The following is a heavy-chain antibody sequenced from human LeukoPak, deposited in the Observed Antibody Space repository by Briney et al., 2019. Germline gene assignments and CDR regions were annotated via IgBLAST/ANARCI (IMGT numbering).Heavy chain of an antibody. CDR2: MNPNSGNT. J-gene: IGHJ6*02. D-gene: IGHD3-9*01. Sequence: ASVKVSCKASGYTFTSYDINWVRQAPGQGLEWMGWMNPNSGNTGYAQKFQGRVTMTRNTSISTAYMELSSLRSEDTAVYYCAGVEGKRLGFYYYYGMDVWGQGTTVTVSS. CDR3: AGVEGKRLGFYYYYGMDV. V-gene: IGHV1-8*01. CDR1: GYTFTSYD.